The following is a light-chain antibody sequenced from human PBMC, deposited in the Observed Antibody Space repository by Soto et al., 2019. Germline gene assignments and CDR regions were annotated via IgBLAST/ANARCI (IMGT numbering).Light chain of an antibody. V-gene: IGKV3-20*01. CDR3: HHYGSSPYT. CDR2: GVS. CDR1: QSLSGNY. J-gene: IGKJ2*01. Sequence: EIVLTQSPGTLSLSPGERATLSCRASQSLSGNYLAWYQQKPGQAPRLLIFGVSSRATGIPDRFSGSGSGTDFTLTSNRLEPEDFAVYYCHHYGSSPYTFGLRKKLEI.